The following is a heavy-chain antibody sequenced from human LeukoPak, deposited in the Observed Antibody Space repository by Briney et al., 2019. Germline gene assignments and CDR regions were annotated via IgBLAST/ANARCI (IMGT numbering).Heavy chain of an antibody. CDR2: ISWNSGSI. D-gene: IGHD2-15*01. V-gene: IGHV3-9*01. Sequence: GGSLRLSCAASGFTFDDYAMHWVRQAPGKGLEWVPGISWNSGSIGYADSVKGRFTISRDNAKNSLYLQMNSLRAEDTAVYYCAREYCSGGSCYVRYYMDVWGKGTTVTVSS. CDR1: GFTFDDYA. J-gene: IGHJ6*03. CDR3: AREYCSGGSCYVRYYMDV.